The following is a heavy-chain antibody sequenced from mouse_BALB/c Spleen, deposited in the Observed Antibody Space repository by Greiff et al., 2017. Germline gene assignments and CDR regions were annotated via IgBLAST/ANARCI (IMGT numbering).Heavy chain of an antibody. Sequence: EVQLQQSGAELVRSGASVKLSCTASGFNIKDYYMHWVKQRPEQGLEWIGWIDPENGDTEYAPKFQGKATMTADTSSNTAYLQLSSLTSEDTAVYYCNGPDGYSSFAYWGQGTLVTVSA. J-gene: IGHJ3*01. V-gene: IGHV14-4*02. CDR2: IDPENGDT. CDR1: GFNIKDYY. D-gene: IGHD2-3*01. CDR3: NGPDGYSSFAY.